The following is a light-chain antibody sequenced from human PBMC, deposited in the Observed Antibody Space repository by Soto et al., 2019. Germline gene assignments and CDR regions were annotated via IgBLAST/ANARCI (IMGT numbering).Light chain of an antibody. Sequence: DIQITQSPSSVSASVGDRVTVTCRASQNVSTWLTWYQQTPGKAPNLLIYGASTLQRGVPSRFSGSGSGTEFTLTISSLHPEDFAIYFCQQGSRFPFTFGPGTRVDFK. CDR3: QQGSRFPFT. CDR1: QNVSTW. V-gene: IGKV1-12*01. J-gene: IGKJ3*01. CDR2: GAS.